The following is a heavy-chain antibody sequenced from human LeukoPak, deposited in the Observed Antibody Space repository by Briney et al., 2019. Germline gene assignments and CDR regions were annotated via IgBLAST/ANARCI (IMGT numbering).Heavy chain of an antibody. J-gene: IGHJ4*02. V-gene: IGHV1-2*02. D-gene: IGHD3-3*02. CDR2: INPNSGGT. CDR1: GYTFTGYY. CDR3: ARPAIFGVVNPLDY. Sequence: ASVKVSCKASGYTFTGYYMHWVRQAPGQGLEWMGWINPNSGGTNYAQKFQGRVTMTRDTSISTAYMELSRLRSDDTAVYYCARPAIFGVVNPLDYWGPGTLVTVSS.